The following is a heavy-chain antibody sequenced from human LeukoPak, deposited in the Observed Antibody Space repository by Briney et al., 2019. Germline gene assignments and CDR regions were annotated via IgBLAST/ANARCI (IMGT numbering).Heavy chain of an antibody. J-gene: IGHJ4*02. CDR1: GFTFSSYA. Sequence: GRSLRLSCAASGFTFSSYAMHWVRQAPGKGLEWVAIISYDGSNKFYADSVKGRFTISRDNSNNTLFLQMDSLRAEDTAVYYCAKDQSDYAGYYFDYWGQGTLVTVSS. CDR2: ISYDGSNK. V-gene: IGHV3-30*18. CDR3: AKDQSDYAGYYFDY. D-gene: IGHD4-17*01.